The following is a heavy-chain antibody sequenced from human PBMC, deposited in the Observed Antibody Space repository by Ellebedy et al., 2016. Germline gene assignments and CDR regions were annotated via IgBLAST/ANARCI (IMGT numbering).Heavy chain of an antibody. J-gene: IGHJ4*02. CDR2: ISWDGGST. V-gene: IGHV3-43*01. Sequence: GGSLRLXXAASGFTFDDYTMHWVRQAPGKGLEWVSLISWDGGSTYYADSVKGRFTISRDNSKNSLYLQMNSLRTEDTALYYCAKDMGESGSYYPSFDYWGQGTLVTVSS. D-gene: IGHD1-26*01. CDR3: AKDMGESGSYYPSFDY. CDR1: GFTFDDYT.